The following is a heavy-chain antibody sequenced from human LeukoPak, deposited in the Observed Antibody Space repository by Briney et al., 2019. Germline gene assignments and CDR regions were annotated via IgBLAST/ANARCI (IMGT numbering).Heavy chain of an antibody. CDR1: GGSISSGGYY. CDR3: ARVPRWLGDSHFDY. D-gene: IGHD6-19*01. V-gene: IGHV4-31*03. J-gene: IGHJ4*02. CDR2: IYYSGST. Sequence: SQTLSLTCTVSGGSISSGGYYWSWIRQHPGKGLEWIGYIYYSGSTYYNPSLKSRVTISVDTSKNQFSLKLSSVTAADTAVYYCARVPRWLGDSHFDYWAREPWSPTPQ.